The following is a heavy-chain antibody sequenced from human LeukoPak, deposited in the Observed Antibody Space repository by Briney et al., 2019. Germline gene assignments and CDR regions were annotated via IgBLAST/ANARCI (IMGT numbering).Heavy chain of an antibody. CDR2: IYYSEST. Sequence: SETLSLTCTVSGASIRSYYWSWIRQPPGKGLQWIGNIYYSESTNYNPSLKSRVTISADTSKNQFSLKLSSVTAADTAVYYCARDISDSSGYYRHFDYWGQGTLVTVSS. D-gene: IGHD3-22*01. CDR3: ARDISDSSGYYRHFDY. CDR1: GASIRSYY. V-gene: IGHV4-59*01. J-gene: IGHJ4*02.